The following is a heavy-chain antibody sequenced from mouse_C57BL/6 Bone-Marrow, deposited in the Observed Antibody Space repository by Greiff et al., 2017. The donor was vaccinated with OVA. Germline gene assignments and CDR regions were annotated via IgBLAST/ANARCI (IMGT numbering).Heavy chain of an antibody. CDR2: SRNKANDYTT. J-gene: IGHJ1*03. CDR3: ARDAYDYDYWYFDV. V-gene: IGHV7-1*01. D-gene: IGHD2-4*01. CDR1: GFTFSDFY. Sequence: EVNVVESGGGLVQSGRSLRLSCATSGFTFSDFYMEWVRQAPGKGLEWIAASRNKANDYTTEYSASVKGRFIVSRDTSQSILYLQMNALRAEDTAIYYCARDAYDYDYWYFDVWGTGTTVTVSS.